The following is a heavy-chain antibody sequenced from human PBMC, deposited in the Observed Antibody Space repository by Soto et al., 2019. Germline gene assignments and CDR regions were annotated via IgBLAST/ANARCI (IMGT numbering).Heavy chain of an antibody. Sequence: SQTLSLTCAISGDSVSSNSAAWNLIRQSPSRGLEWLGRTYYRSKWYNDYAVSVKSRITINPDTSKNQFSLQLNSVTPEDTAVYYCALAVAGQLGGMDVWGQGTTVTVYS. D-gene: IGHD6-19*01. V-gene: IGHV6-1*01. CDR1: GDSVSSNSAA. CDR3: ALAVAGQLGGMDV. J-gene: IGHJ6*02. CDR2: TYYRSKWYN.